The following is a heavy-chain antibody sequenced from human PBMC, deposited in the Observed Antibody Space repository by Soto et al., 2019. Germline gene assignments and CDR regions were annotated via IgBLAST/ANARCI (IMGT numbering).Heavy chain of an antibody. J-gene: IGHJ6*02. Sequence: PSQTLSLTCVGSGDTVSSNSVACNLVRQSPSRGLEWLGRTYYRSRWYSDYAVSVRSRIDINADTSKNQVSLQLNSVTPEDTAVYYCARSEEDSDYYYYGMGVWGQGTTVTVSS. CDR1: GDTVSSNSVA. CDR3: ARSEEDSDYYYYGMGV. CDR2: TYYRSRWYS. D-gene: IGHD2-15*01. V-gene: IGHV6-1*01.